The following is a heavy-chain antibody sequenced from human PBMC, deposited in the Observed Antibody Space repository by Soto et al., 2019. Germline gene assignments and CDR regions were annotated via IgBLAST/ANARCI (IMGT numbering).Heavy chain of an antibody. J-gene: IGHJ4*02. CDR2: IYSGGST. D-gene: IGHD2-21*01. CDR3: ARERGGIPFDY. CDR1: GFTVSSNY. Sequence: WGSLRLSCAASGFTVSSNYMSWVRQAPGKGLEWVSVIYSGGSTYYADSVKGRFTISRDNSKNTLYLQMNSLRAEDTAVYYCARERGGIPFDYWGQGTLVTVSS. V-gene: IGHV3-66*02.